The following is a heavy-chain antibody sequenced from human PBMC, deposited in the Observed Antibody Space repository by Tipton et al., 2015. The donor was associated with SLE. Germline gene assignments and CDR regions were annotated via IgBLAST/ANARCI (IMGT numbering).Heavy chain of an antibody. D-gene: IGHD3-10*01. J-gene: IGHJ5*02. CDR3: ARETSQLLWFGGTGSEYNWFDP. V-gene: IGHV4-61*02. Sequence: TLSLTCIVSGGSITTRSYYWGWIRQPPGKGLEWIGRIHTVGNTNYNPSLKSRVTVSLDTSKNQFSLKLSSVTAADTAVYYCARETSQLLWFGGTGSEYNWFDPWGQGTLVTVSP. CDR2: IHTVGNT. CDR1: GGSITTRSYY.